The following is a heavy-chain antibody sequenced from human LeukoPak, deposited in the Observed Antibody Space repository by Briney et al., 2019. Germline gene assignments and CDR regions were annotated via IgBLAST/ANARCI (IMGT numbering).Heavy chain of an antibody. Sequence: PSETLSLTCTVSGGSISSGYYWGWIRQPPGKGLEWIGSIYHSGSTYHNPSLKSRVTISVDTSKNQFSLKLTSVTAADTAVYYCARDVTVTTAPPRHWFDPWGQGTLVTVSS. D-gene: IGHD4-17*01. J-gene: IGHJ5*02. CDR1: GGSISSGYY. CDR3: ARDVTVTTAPPRHWFDP. V-gene: IGHV4-38-2*02. CDR2: IYHSGST.